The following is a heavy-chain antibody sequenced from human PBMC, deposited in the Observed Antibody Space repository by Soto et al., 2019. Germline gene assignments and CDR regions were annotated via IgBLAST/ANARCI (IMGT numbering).Heavy chain of an antibody. Sequence: QVQLVESGGGVVQPGRSLRLSCAGSGFSFSSYGTHWVRQAAGKGLEWVAVISYDGRSKYYADSVMGRFTISRDNSNNTLYLQMNSLRADGTAVYYCAGEYGDCPLLDYYGTDVRGQGTTVTVSS. CDR2: ISYDGRSK. V-gene: IGHV3-30*04. D-gene: IGHD4-17*01. CDR1: GFSFSSYG. J-gene: IGHJ6*02. CDR3: AGEYGDCPLLDYYGTDV.